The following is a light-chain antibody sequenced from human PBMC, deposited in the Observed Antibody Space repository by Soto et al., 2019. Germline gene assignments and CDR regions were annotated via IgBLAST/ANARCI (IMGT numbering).Light chain of an antibody. V-gene: IGKV3-20*01. J-gene: IGKJ4*01. CDR1: QSVSSSF. Sequence: EIVLTQSPGTLSLSPGERATLSCRASQSVSSSFLAWYQQKPGQAPRLLIYGASSRATGIPDRFSGSGSGTDFTLTISRLQTEDVAVYYCQQYDNSPLTFGGGTKVEIK. CDR3: QQYDNSPLT. CDR2: GAS.